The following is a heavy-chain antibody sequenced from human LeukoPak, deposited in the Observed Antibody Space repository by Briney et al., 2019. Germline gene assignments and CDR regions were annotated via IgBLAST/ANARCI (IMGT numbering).Heavy chain of an antibody. CDR3: ASGWTISDLDY. CDR1: GFTFSSYA. Sequence: GGSLRLSCAASGFTFSSYAMSWVRQAPGKGLEWVSYISGSSSTIYYADSVKGRFTISRDNAKNSLYLQTNSLRAEDTAVYYCASGWTISDLDYWGQGTLVTVSS. V-gene: IGHV3-48*01. CDR2: ISGSSSTI. D-gene: IGHD3-3*01. J-gene: IGHJ4*02.